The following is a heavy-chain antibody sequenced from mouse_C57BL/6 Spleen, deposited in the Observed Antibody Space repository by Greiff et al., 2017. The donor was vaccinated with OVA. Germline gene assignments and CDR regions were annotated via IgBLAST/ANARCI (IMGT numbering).Heavy chain of an antibody. D-gene: IGHD3-2*02. CDR3: ARRAQEYYFDY. J-gene: IGHJ2*01. CDR1: GYTFTSYT. CDR2: INPSSGYT. Sequence: ESGAELARPGASVKMSCKASGYTFTSYTMHWVKQRPGQGLEWIGYINPSSGYTKYNQKFKDKATLTADKSSSTAYMQLSSLTSEDSAVYYCARRAQEYYFDYWGQGTTLTVSS. V-gene: IGHV1-4*01.